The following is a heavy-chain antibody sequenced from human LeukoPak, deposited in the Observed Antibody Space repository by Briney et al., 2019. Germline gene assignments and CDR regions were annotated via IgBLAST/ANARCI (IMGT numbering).Heavy chain of an antibody. CDR3: AREWGLIAVAGGPGY. Sequence: GGSLRLSCAASGFTFSRYGMHWARQAPGKALEWLAIIWYDGHNKYYADSVKGRFTISRDKSKNTLFLEMNDLRAEDTALYYCAREWGLIAVAGGPGYWGQGTLVTVSS. CDR1: GFTFSRYG. J-gene: IGHJ4*02. V-gene: IGHV3-33*01. D-gene: IGHD6-19*01. CDR2: IWYDGHNK.